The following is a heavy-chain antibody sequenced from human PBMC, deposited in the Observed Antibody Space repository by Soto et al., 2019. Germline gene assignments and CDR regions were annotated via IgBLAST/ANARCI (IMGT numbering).Heavy chain of an antibody. J-gene: IGHJ4*01. CDR2: ISAYSGNT. CDR1: GYTFTTYG. V-gene: IGHV1-18*04. D-gene: IGHD4-17*01. Sequence: QVQLVQSGAEVKKPGASVKVSCKASGYTFTTYGITWVRQAPGQGLEWMGWISAYSGNTNYAQKPQGRLTVTTGTSTNTAYMDLRSLRSDDTAVYYCARVVKAGDYGDYGRYYFDYWGHGTLGTVSS. CDR3: ARVVKAGDYGDYGRYYFDY.